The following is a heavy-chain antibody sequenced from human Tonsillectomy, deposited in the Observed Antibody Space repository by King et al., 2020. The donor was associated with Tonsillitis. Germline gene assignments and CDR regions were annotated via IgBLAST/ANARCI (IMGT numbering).Heavy chain of an antibody. CDR3: ASEVFYGSGRLPNWFDP. J-gene: IGHJ5*02. V-gene: IGHV3-21*01. D-gene: IGHD3-10*01. Sequence: DVQLVESGGGLVKPGGSLRLSCAASGFNFVSYTMNWVRQAPGKAPEWVASISTNNYYIFYADSVKGRFTISRDNAKDLLFLQMNSLRADDTAVYFCASEVFYGSGRLPNWFDPWGQGTLVTVSS. CDR2: ISTNNYYI. CDR1: GFNFVSYT.